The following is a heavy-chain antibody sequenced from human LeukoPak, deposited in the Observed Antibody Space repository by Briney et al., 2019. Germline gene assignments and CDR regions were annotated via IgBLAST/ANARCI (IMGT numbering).Heavy chain of an antibody. CDR2: INSSGST. D-gene: IGHD5-24*01. CDR1: DGSISSYY. J-gene: IGHJ4*02. CDR3: ARAGDGYTSDY. V-gene: IGHV4-4*07. Sequence: SETLSLTCTVSDGSISSYYWTWIRQPAGKGLEWIWRINSSGSTNYNPSLKSRVTLSVDTSKNQFSLKLSSVTAADTAVYYCARAGDGYTSDYWGQGTLVTVSS.